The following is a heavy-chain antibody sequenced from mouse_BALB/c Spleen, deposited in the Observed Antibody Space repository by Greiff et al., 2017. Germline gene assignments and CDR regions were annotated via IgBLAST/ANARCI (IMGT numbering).Heavy chain of an antibody. CDR2: IDPETGGT. J-gene: IGHJ2*01. CDR1: GYTFTDYE. CDR3: TRSELGFDY. Sequence: QVQLKQSGAELVRPGASVTLSCKASGYTFTDYEMHWVKQTPVHGLEWIGAIDPETGGTAYNQKFKGKATLTADKSSSTAYMELRSLTSEDSAVYYCTRSELGFDYWGQGTTLTVSS. V-gene: IGHV1-15*01. D-gene: IGHD4-1*01.